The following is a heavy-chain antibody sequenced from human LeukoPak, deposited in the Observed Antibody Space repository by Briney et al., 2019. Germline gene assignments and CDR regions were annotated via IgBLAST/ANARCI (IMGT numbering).Heavy chain of an antibody. D-gene: IGHD6-13*01. V-gene: IGHV4-34*01. CDR3: ARVRRGSSWYLNWFDP. CDR2: VNHSGST. CDR1: GGSFSGYY. Sequence: SETLSLTCAVYGGSFSGYYWNWIRQPPGKGLEWIGEVNHSGSTNYNPSLKSRVTISVDTSKNQFSLKLSSVTAADTAVYYCARVRRGSSWYLNWFDPWGQGTLVTVSS. J-gene: IGHJ5*02.